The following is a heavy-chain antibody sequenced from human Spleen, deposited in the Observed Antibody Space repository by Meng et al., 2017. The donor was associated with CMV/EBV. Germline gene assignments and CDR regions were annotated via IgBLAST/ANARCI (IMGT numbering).Heavy chain of an antibody. V-gene: IGHV3-21*01. D-gene: IGHD4-11*01. J-gene: IGHJ6*02. CDR1: GFTFSSYS. CDR3: ARDSYSNYYYYGMDV. Sequence: GGSLRLSCAASGFTFSSYSMNWVRQAPGKGLEWVSSISSSSSYIYYADSVKGRFTISRDNAKNSLYLQMNSLRAEETAVYYCARDSYSNYYYYGMDVWGQGTTVTVSS. CDR2: ISSSSSYI.